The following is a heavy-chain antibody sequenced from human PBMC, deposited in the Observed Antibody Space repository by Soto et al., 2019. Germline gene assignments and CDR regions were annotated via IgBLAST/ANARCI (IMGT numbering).Heavy chain of an antibody. CDR3: AKDEVASSGWPYYFDY. J-gene: IGHJ4*02. D-gene: IGHD6-19*01. V-gene: IGHV3-23*01. CDR1: GFTFSSYA. CDR2: ISGSGGST. Sequence: GGSLRLSCAASGFTFSSYAMSWVRQAPGKGLEWVSAISGSGGSTYYADSVKGRFTISRDNSKNTLYLQMNSLRAEDTAVYYCAKDEVASSGWPYYFDYWGQGTLVTVSS.